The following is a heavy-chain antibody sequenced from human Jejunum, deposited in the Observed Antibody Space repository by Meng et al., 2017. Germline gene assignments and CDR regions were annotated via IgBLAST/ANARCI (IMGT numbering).Heavy chain of an antibody. CDR2: INTNTGNA. V-gene: IGHV7-4-1*02. D-gene: IGHD4-23*01. CDR3: ARHTGNLGLDY. J-gene: IGHJ4*02. Sequence: VQLVESESELKKPGASVKVSCKASGYTFSSQPLNWVRQAPGQGVEWIGWINTNTGNANYGPDFTGRFVFSLDTSVSTAYLQISSLSAEDTAVYYCARHTGNLGLDYWGQGTLVTVSS. CDR1: GYTFSSQP.